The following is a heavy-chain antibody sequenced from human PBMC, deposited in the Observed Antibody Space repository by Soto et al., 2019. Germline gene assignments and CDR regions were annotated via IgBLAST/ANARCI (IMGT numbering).Heavy chain of an antibody. Sequence: QLQLQESGPGLVKPSETLSLTCPFSGGSISSSSYYWGWIRQPPGKGLEWIGSIYYSGSTYYTPSLKSRVTISLDTSKNQFSLSLSSVTAADTAVYYCARPGQYYDILYFDYWGQGTLVTVSA. J-gene: IGHJ4*02. D-gene: IGHD3-9*01. V-gene: IGHV4-39*01. CDR2: IYYSGST. CDR3: ARPGQYYDILYFDY. CDR1: GGSISSSSYY.